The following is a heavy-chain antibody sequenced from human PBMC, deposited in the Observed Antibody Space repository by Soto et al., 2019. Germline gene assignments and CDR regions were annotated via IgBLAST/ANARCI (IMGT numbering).Heavy chain of an antibody. CDR1: GGSFSGYY. D-gene: IGHD6-13*01. Sequence: PSETLSLTCAVYGGSFSGYYWSWIRQPPGKGLEWIGEINHSGSTNYNPSLKSRVTISVDTSKNQFSLKLSSVTAADTAVYYCASGDSSSSSIAAAGLFYYWGQGTLVTVS. V-gene: IGHV4-34*01. J-gene: IGHJ4*02. CDR2: INHSGST. CDR3: ASGDSSSSSIAAAGLFYY.